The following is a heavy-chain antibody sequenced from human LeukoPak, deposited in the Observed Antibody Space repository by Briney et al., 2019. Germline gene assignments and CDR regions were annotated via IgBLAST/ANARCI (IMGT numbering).Heavy chain of an antibody. Sequence: SETLSLTCAVYGGSFSGYYWSWIRQPPGKGLEWIGEINHSGSTNYIPSLKSRVTISVDTSKNQFSLKLSSVTAAGTAVYYCARQSHVDTSMIFWGQGTLVTVSS. D-gene: IGHD5-18*01. V-gene: IGHV4-34*01. CDR3: ARQSHVDTSMIF. J-gene: IGHJ4*02. CDR1: GGSFSGYY. CDR2: INHSGST.